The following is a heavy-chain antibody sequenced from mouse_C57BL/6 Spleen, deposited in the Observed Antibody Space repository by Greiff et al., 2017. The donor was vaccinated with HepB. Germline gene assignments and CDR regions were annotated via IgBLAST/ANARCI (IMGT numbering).Heavy chain of an antibody. CDR3: AREDLFAY. Sequence: EVKLQESGPGLVKPSQSLSLTCSVTGYSITSGYYWNWIRQFPGNKLEWMGYISYDGSNNYNPSLKNRISITRDTSKNQFFLKLNSVTTEDTATYYCAREDLFAYWGQGTLVTVSA. CDR1: GYSITSGYY. V-gene: IGHV3-6*01. CDR2: ISYDGSN. J-gene: IGHJ3*01.